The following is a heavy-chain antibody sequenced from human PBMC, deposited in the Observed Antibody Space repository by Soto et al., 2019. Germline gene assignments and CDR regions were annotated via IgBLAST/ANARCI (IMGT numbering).Heavy chain of an antibody. D-gene: IGHD3-22*01. CDR1: GGSISSGGYS. CDR3: ARYDRDYYDSSGYWDY. V-gene: IGHV4-30-2*01. Sequence: PSETLSLTCAVSGGSISSGGYSWSWIRQPPGKGLEWIGYIYHSGSTYYNPSLKSRVTISVDRSKNQFSLKLSSVTAADTAVYYCARYDRDYYDSSGYWDYFGQGTLVTVSS. CDR2: IYHSGST. J-gene: IGHJ4*02.